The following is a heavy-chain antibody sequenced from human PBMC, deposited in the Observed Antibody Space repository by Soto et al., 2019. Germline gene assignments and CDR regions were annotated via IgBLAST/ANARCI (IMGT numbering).Heavy chain of an antibody. J-gene: IGHJ6*03. Sequence: GASVKVSCKASGYTFTSYAMHWVRQAPGQRLEWMGWINAGNGNTKYSQKFQGRVTITRDTSASTAYMELSSLRSDDTAVYYCAREVYILTGFDYMDVWGKGTRVTVSS. D-gene: IGHD3-9*01. V-gene: IGHV1-3*01. CDR2: INAGNGNT. CDR1: GYTFTSYA. CDR3: AREVYILTGFDYMDV.